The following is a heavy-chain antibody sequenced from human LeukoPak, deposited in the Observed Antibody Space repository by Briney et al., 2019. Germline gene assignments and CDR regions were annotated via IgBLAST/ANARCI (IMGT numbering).Heavy chain of an antibody. CDR3: ARGTQYVWGSYRYQSKAYYFDY. CDR1: GGSFSGYY. CDR2: INHSGST. D-gene: IGHD3-16*02. Sequence: NPSETLSLTCAVYGGSFSGYYWSWIRQPPGKGLEWIGEINHSGSTNYNPSLKSRVTISVDTSKNQFSLKLSSVTAADTAVYYCARGTQYVWGSYRYQSKAYYFDYWGQGTLVTVSS. J-gene: IGHJ4*02. V-gene: IGHV4-34*01.